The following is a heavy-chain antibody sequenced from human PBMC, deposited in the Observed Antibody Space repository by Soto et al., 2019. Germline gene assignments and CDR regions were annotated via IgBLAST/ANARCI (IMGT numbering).Heavy chain of an antibody. CDR1: GYPFTTYY. CDR3: ATDDYGSFPY. Sequence: HVQLVQSGTEVKKPGASVRVSCMVSGYPFTTYYIHWVRQAPGQGLEWMGWIDPRSGGTVYEQKFQGRVTMTRDTSISTVYMDLSGLTSDDTARYYCATDDYGSFPYWGQGSLVTVSS. D-gene: IGHD1-26*01. J-gene: IGHJ4*02. CDR2: IDPRSGGT. V-gene: IGHV1-2*02.